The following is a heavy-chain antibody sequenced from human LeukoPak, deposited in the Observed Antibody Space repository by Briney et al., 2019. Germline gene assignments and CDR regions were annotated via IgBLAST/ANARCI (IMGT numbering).Heavy chain of an antibody. V-gene: IGHV3-23*01. D-gene: IGHD2-8*02. CDR2: ISGTAAST. CDR1: GFTFSAYA. CDR3: AKGGNYCTGGVCYYYYMDV. Sequence: GGSLRLSCAASGFTFSAYALSWVRQAPGKGLEWVSAISGTAASTYYADSVKGRFTISRDNSKSTLYLQMNSLRAEDTAVYYCAKGGNYCTGGVCYYYYMDVWGKGTTVTVSS. J-gene: IGHJ6*03.